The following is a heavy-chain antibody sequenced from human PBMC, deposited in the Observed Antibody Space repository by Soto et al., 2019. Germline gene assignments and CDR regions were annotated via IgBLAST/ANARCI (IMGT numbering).Heavy chain of an antibody. CDR2: IIPIFGTA. CDR1: GGTFSSYA. Sequence: ASVKVSCKASGGTFSSYAISWVRQAPGQGLEWMGGIIPIFGTANYAQKFQGRVTITADESTSTAYMELSSLRSEDTAVYYCARDQELSGRIAAPSYYYGMDVWGQGTTVTVSS. CDR3: ARDQELSGRIAAPSYYYGMDV. D-gene: IGHD6-6*01. J-gene: IGHJ6*02. V-gene: IGHV1-69*13.